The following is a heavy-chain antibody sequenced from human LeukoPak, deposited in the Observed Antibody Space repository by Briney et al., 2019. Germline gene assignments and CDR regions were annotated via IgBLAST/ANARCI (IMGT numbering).Heavy chain of an antibody. V-gene: IGHV4-39*07. CDR2: IYYGGST. J-gene: IGHJ4*02. Sequence: SETLSLTCTVSGGSITSSSYYWGWIRQPPGKGPQWIGSIYYGGSTYYNPSLKSRVTISVDTSKNQFSLKLSSVTAADTAVYYCAGRLMGSGWYVFDYWGQGTLVTVSS. D-gene: IGHD6-19*01. CDR1: GGSITSSSYY. CDR3: AGRLMGSGWYVFDY.